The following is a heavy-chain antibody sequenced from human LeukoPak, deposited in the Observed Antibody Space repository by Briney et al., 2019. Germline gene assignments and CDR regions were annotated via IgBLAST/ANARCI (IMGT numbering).Heavy chain of an antibody. Sequence: ASVKVSCKASGYTFTSYYMHWVRHAPGQGLECMGIINPSGGSTSYAQKFQGRVTVTRDTSTSTVYMELSSLRSEDTAVYYCAREPYPTYSSGWYASVDPWGQGTLVTVSS. D-gene: IGHD6-19*01. V-gene: IGHV1-46*01. CDR1: GYTFTSYY. CDR3: AREPYPTYSSGWYASVDP. CDR2: INPSGGST. J-gene: IGHJ5*02.